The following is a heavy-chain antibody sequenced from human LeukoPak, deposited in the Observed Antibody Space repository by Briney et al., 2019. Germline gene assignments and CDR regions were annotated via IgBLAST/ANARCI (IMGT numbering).Heavy chain of an antibody. D-gene: IGHD2-15*01. V-gene: IGHV3-23*01. CDR3: AKGPAPYCSGGSCYSPHWYFDL. CDR2: ISGSGNTT. J-gene: IGHJ2*01. Sequence: GGSLRLSCAVSQFTFSNYAMSWVRQAPGKGLEWVSAISGSGNTTYFGDSVTGRFTISRDNPKNTVYLQMNSLSAEDTAVYYCAKGPAPYCSGGSCYSPHWYFDLWGRGTLVTVSS. CDR1: QFTFSNYA.